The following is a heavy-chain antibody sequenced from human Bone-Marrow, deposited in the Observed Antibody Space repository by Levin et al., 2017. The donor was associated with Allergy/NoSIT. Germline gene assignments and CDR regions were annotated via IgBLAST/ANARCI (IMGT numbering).Heavy chain of an antibody. D-gene: IGHD6-13*01. CDR1: GASISSSVNY. V-gene: IGHV4-39*02. Sequence: GSLRLSCTVSGASISSSVNYWGWIRRPPGKELEWIGSIQYSGSTYYNPSLKSRVTISMDTSKNQISLTLRSVTAADTAIYYCARDVNSISWFKTWGQGTLVTVSS. CDR2: IQYSGST. CDR3: ARDVNSISWFKT. J-gene: IGHJ5*02.